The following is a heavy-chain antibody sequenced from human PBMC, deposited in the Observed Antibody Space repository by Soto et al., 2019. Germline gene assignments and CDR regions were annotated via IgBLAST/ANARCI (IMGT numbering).Heavy chain of an antibody. Sequence: GGSLRLSCAASGFNFNTYGMNWVRQAPGKGLEWVSGISSSGVSTYYADSVKGRFTISRENSKNTLYLQMNSLRAEDTAVYYCARDQGYCTTTSCYDLGYYFDSWGQGALVTVSS. D-gene: IGHD2-2*01. CDR1: GFNFNTYG. CDR2: ISSSGVST. V-gene: IGHV3-23*01. CDR3: ARDQGYCTTTSCYDLGYYFDS. J-gene: IGHJ4*02.